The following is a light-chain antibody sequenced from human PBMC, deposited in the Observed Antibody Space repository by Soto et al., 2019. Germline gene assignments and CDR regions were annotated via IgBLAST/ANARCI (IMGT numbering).Light chain of an antibody. CDR3: SSYPRSRLYV. CDR2: DVS. CDR1: SSDVGGYNY. Sequence: QSALTQPASVSGSPGQSITISCTGTSSDVGGYNYVSWYQQHPGKAPKLMIYDVSNRPSGVSNRFSGSKSGNTASLTISGLQAEDEADYYCSSYPRSRLYVLGTGTKVTVL. V-gene: IGLV2-14*01. J-gene: IGLJ1*01.